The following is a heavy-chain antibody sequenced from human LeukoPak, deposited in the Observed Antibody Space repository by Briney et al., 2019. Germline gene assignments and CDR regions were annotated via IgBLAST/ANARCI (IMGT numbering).Heavy chain of an antibody. CDR3: AKFTHYDFWSGYYCFDY. D-gene: IGHD3-3*01. CDR2: FSGGGGST. CDR1: GFTFSGYA. V-gene: IGHV3-23*01. Sequence: GSLRLSCAASGFTFSGYAMSWVRQAPGKGLEWVSGFSGGGGSTYYADSVKGRFTISRDNSKNTLYLQMNSLRAEDTAVYYCAKFTHYDFWSGYYCFDYWGQGTLVTVSS. J-gene: IGHJ4*02.